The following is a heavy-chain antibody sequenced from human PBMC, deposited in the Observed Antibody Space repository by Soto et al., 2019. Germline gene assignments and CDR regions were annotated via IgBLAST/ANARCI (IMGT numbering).Heavy chain of an antibody. J-gene: IGHJ4*02. CDR3: ARGYLGYSSSWYGHFDY. V-gene: IGHV3-33*01. D-gene: IGHD6-13*01. CDR2: IWYDGSYK. Sequence: QVQLVESGGGVVQPGRSLRLSCVASGFTFSSYGMHWVRQAPGRGLEWVAIIWYDGSYKYYADSVKGRFTISRDNSKNTLYLQMNSLRFEDTAVYYCARGYLGYSSSWYGHFDYWGQGTLVTVSS. CDR1: GFTFSSYG.